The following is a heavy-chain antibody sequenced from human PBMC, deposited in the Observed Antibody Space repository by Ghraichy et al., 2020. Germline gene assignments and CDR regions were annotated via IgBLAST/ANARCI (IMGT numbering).Heavy chain of an antibody. D-gene: IGHD2-15*01. CDR2: INHSGST. Sequence: SETLSLTCAVYGGSFSGYYWSWIRQPPGKGLEWIGEINHSGSTNYNPSLKSRVTISVDTSKNQFSLKLRSVTAADTAVYYCARGDIVVVVAASTLYGAFDIWGQGTMVTVSS. J-gene: IGHJ3*02. CDR3: ARGDIVVVVAASTLYGAFDI. CDR1: GGSFSGYY. V-gene: IGHV4-34*01.